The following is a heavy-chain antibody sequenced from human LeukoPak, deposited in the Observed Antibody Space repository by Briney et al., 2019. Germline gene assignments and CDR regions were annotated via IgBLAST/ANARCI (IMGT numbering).Heavy chain of an antibody. V-gene: IGHV1-2*02. CDR1: GYTFIDHY. D-gene: IGHD7-27*01. Sequence: ASVKVSCKTSGYTFIDHYMYWVRQAPGQGLEWMGWINPTSGGTKSAQKFQGRVTMTRDTSISTAYMELSSLRSDDTAMYYCARDFSGAHFDSWGQGTLVTVSS. CDR2: INPTSGGT. CDR3: ARDFSGAHFDS. J-gene: IGHJ4*02.